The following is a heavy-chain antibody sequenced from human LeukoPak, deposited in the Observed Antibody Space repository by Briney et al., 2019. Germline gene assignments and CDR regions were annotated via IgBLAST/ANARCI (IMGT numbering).Heavy chain of an antibody. CDR2: IQYDGSNE. J-gene: IGHJ3*02. CDR1: GFTFSSYG. CDR3: AKDLEAVVRGVSDAFDI. D-gene: IGHD3-10*01. Sequence: GGSLRLSCAASGFTFSSYGMHWVRQAPGKGLEWVAYIQYDGSNEQYADSVKGRFTISRDNSKNTLYLQMNSLRAEDTAVYYCAKDLEAVVRGVSDAFDIWGQGTMVTVSS. V-gene: IGHV3-30*02.